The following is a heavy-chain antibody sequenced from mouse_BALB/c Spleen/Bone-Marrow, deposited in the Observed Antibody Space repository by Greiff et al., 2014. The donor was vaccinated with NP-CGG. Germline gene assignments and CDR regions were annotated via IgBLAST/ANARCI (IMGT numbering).Heavy chain of an antibody. V-gene: IGHV1S41*01. D-gene: IGHD1-1*01. CDR3: ARWSYYSGSCSPWFAY. Sequence: DLVKPGASVKLSCKASGYTFTSYWINWIKQRPGQGLEWIGRIPPGSGTTYYNEMFKGKATLTVDTSSTTAYIQLNRLSSEDSSVYFCARWSYYSGSCSPWFAYWGQGTLVTVSA. CDR1: GYTFTSYW. J-gene: IGHJ3*01. CDR2: IPPGSGTT.